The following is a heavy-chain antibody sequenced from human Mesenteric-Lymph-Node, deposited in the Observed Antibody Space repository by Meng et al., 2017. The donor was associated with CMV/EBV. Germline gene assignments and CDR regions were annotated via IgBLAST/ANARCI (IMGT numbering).Heavy chain of an antibody. CDR1: GYTFSNYY. Sequence: ASVKVSCKTSGYTFSNYYIHWVRQAPGQGLEWMGWINPDSGGTHYSQKFQGRVTMTRDTSISTAYMELSSLGSDDTAMYYCTRDYLRFFVYWGQGTLVTVSS. D-gene: IGHD5/OR15-5a*01. CDR3: TRDYLRFFVY. V-gene: IGHV1-2*02. CDR2: INPDSGGT. J-gene: IGHJ4*02.